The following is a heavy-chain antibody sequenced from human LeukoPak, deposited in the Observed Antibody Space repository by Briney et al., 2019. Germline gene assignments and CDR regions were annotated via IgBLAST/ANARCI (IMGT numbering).Heavy chain of an antibody. J-gene: IGHJ4*02. Sequence: SVKVSCKASGGTFSSYAISWVRQAPGQGLEWMGGIIPIFSTANYAQKFQGRVTITADESTSTAYMELSSLRSEDTAVYYCARSPYDSSGYLTYYFDYWGQGTLVTVSS. CDR3: ARSPYDSSGYLTYYFDY. D-gene: IGHD3-22*01. CDR1: GGTFSSYA. CDR2: IIPIFSTA. V-gene: IGHV1-69*13.